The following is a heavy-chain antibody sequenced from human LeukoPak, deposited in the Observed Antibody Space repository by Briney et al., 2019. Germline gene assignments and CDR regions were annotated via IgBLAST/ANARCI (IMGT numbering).Heavy chain of an antibody. J-gene: IGHJ4*02. CDR3: ARGAAGGEFDY. V-gene: IGHV4-59*01. Sequence: PSETLSLTCIVSGGSMSNYYWSWVRQPPGKGLEWIGYIYYSGSTNYNPSPKSRVTISVDTSKNQFSLKLSSVTAADTAVYYCARGAAGGEFDYWGQGTLVTVSS. CDR2: IYYSGST. D-gene: IGHD6-13*01. CDR1: GGSMSNYY.